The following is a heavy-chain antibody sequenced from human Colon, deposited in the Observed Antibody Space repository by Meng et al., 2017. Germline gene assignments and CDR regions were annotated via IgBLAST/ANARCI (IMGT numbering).Heavy chain of an antibody. CDR2: IVPMFGTP. D-gene: IGHD3-9*01. CDR1: GGIFSSYA. CDR3: ARDLKS. V-gene: IGHV1-69*01. Sequence: QVQLVQSGAEVKKPGSSVRVSCKASGGIFSSYAISWVRQAPGQGLEWMGGIVPMFGTPNYAQKFQGRVTIAADESTTTSFMELSSLRFEDTATYYCARDLKSWGQGTLVTVSS. J-gene: IGHJ5*02.